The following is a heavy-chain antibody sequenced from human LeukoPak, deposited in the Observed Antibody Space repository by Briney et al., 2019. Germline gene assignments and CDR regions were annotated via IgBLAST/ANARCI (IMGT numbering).Heavy chain of an antibody. Sequence: ASVKVSCKASAYTFTGYYMHWVRQAPGQGLEWMGRINPNSGGTNYAQKFQGRVTMTRDTSITTAYMELSSLTSDDTAVHYCARVFHSSTWVDAFDIWGQGTMVTVSS. CDR2: INPNSGGT. J-gene: IGHJ3*02. D-gene: IGHD6-13*01. V-gene: IGHV1-2*06. CDR1: AYTFTGYY. CDR3: ARVFHSSTWVDAFDI.